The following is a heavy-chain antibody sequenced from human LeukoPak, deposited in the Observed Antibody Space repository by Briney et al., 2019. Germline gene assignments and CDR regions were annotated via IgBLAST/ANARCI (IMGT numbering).Heavy chain of an antibody. CDR3: ARDNSVGDNAWWFDP. CDR1: GGTFSSYV. Sequence: SVKVSCKASGGTFSSYVINWVRQAPGQGLEWMGGIIPIFGTANYAQKFQGRVTMTRDMSTSTDYMELSSLRSEDTAIYYCARDNSVGDNAWWFDPWGQGTLVTVSS. J-gene: IGHJ5*02. CDR2: IIPIFGTA. D-gene: IGHD1-26*01. V-gene: IGHV1-69*05.